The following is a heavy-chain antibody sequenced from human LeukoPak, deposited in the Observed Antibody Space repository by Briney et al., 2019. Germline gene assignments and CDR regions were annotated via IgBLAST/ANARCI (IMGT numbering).Heavy chain of an antibody. Sequence: ASVKVSCKASRYTFTRYVISWVRQAPGQGRAWMGWSSAYNGNTNYAQKLQGRVTMTTDTSTSTPYIYVRRLREDDTPVCYCARDLGYCSSTSCSYFDYWGQGTLVTVSS. D-gene: IGHD2-2*01. CDR2: SSAYNGNT. CDR3: ARDLGYCSSTSCSYFDY. V-gene: IGHV1-18*01. J-gene: IGHJ4*02. CDR1: RYTFTRYV.